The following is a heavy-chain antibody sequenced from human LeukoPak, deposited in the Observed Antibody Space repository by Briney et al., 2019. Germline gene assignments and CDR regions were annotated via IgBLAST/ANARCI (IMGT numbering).Heavy chain of an antibody. Sequence: GASVKVSCKVSGYTLTELSMHRVRQAPGKGLEWMGGFDPEDGETIYAQKFQGRVTMTEDTSTDTAYMELSSLRSEDTAVYYCATRVMWEADYDAFDIWGQGTMVTVSS. CDR2: FDPEDGET. J-gene: IGHJ3*02. D-gene: IGHD1-26*01. CDR1: GYTLTELS. V-gene: IGHV1-24*01. CDR3: ATRVMWEADYDAFDI.